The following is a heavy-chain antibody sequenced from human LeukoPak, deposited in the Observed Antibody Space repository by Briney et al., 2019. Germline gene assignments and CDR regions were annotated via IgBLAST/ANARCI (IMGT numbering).Heavy chain of an antibody. J-gene: IGHJ5*02. V-gene: IGHV4-59*12. CDR3: ARDPNEQQLNDP. CDR1: GGSISSYY. CDR2: IYYSGST. D-gene: IGHD6-13*01. Sequence: SETLSLTCTVSGGSISSYYWSWIRQPPGKGLEWIGYIYYSGSTNYNPSLKSRVTISVDTSKNQFSLKLSSVTAADTAVYYCARDPNEQQLNDPWGQGTLVTVSS.